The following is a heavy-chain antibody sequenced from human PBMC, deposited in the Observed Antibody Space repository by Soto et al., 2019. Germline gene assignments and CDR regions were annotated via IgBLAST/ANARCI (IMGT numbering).Heavy chain of an antibody. CDR1: GFTFTTLV. Sequence: QMQLVQSGPEVKKPGTSVKVSCKASGFTFTTLVVLWVRQARGHPLEWLGCIVVGSGKTNYAQKYQERITITRDMSTGTAYMELSSLRSEDTAVYYCSTDRRSHLAHLGYWGQGTLVTVSS. D-gene: IGHD3-10*01. CDR3: STDRRSHLAHLGY. CDR2: IVVGSGKT. V-gene: IGHV1-58*01. J-gene: IGHJ4*02.